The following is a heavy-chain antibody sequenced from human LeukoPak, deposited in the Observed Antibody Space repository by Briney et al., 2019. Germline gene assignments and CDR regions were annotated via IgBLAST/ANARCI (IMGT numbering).Heavy chain of an antibody. Sequence: SETLSLTCPVSGGSISSYYWSWIRQPPGKGLEWIGYIYYSGSTNYNPSLKSRVTISVDTSKNQFSLKLSSVTAADSAVYYCARAHGYGDYYWFDPWGQGTLVTVSS. CDR2: IYYSGST. CDR3: ARAHGYGDYYWFDP. D-gene: IGHD4-17*01. CDR1: GGSISSYY. J-gene: IGHJ5*02. V-gene: IGHV4-59*01.